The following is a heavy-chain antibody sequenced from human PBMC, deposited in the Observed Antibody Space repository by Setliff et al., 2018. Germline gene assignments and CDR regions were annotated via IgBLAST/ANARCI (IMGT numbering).Heavy chain of an antibody. CDR2: IIPIFGTV. Sequence: SVKVSCKASGGTFSSYAISWVRQAPGQGLEWMGGIIPIFGTVNYAQKFQDRVTITTDESTSTAYMELSSLRSEDTAFYYCAKDSPLGGWYGSFDYWGQGTLVTVSS. V-gene: IGHV1-69*05. CDR3: AKDSPLGGWYGSFDY. J-gene: IGHJ4*02. CDR1: GGTFSSYA. D-gene: IGHD6-19*01.